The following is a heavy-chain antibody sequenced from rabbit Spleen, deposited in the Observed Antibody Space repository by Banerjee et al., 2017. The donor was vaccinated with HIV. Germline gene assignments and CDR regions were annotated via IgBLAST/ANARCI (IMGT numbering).Heavy chain of an antibody. V-gene: IGHV1S45*01. J-gene: IGHJ3*01. D-gene: IGHD4-1*01. CDR3: ARGWNSLDF. Sequence: EQLEESGGGLVKPEGSLTLTCKASGFSFSDRDVMCWVRQAPGKGLEWIACINTATGKVVYASWTKGPFTISRTSSTTVTLQMTSLTAGDTATYFCARGWNSLDFWGPGTLVTVS. CDR2: INTATGKV. CDR1: GFSFSDRDV.